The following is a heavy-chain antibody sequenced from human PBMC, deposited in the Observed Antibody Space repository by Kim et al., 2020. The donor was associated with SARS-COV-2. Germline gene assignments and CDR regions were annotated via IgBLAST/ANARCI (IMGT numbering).Heavy chain of an antibody. J-gene: IGHJ6*03. D-gene: IGHD4-4*01. CDR2: IIPIFGIA. V-gene: IGHV1-69*04. CDR1: GGTFSSYA. CDR3: ASDAHDYSNYHRDYYYYYY. Sequence: SVKVSCKASGGTFSSYAISWVRQAPGQGLEWMGRIIPIFGIANYAQKFQGRVTITADKSTSTAYMELSSLRSEDTAVYYCASDAHDYSNYHRDYYYYYY.